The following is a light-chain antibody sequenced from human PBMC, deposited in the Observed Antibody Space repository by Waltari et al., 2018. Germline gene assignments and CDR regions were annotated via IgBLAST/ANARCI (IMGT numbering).Light chain of an antibody. V-gene: IGLV1-40*01. CDR3: QSYDSSLSGSWV. Sequence: QSVLTQPPSVSGAPGQRVPISCPGSSSNIGAGYDVPWYQQLPGTAPKLLIYGNSNRPSGVPDRFSGSKSGTSASLAITGLQAEDEADYYCQSYDSSLSGSWVFGGGTKLTVL. J-gene: IGLJ3*02. CDR2: GNS. CDR1: SSNIGAGYD.